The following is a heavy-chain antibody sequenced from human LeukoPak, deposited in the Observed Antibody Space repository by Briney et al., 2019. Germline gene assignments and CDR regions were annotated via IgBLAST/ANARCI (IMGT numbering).Heavy chain of an antibody. CDR2: ISYDGSNK. D-gene: IGHD4-17*01. V-gene: IGHV3-30*18. Sequence: GGSLRLSCAASGFTFSSYGMHWVRQAPGNGLEWVAVISYDGSNKYYADSVKGRFTISRDNSKNTLYLQMNSLRAEDTAVYYCAKLTTADYGDYFDYWGQGTLVTVSS. CDR3: AKLTTADYGDYFDY. CDR1: GFTFSSYG. J-gene: IGHJ4*02.